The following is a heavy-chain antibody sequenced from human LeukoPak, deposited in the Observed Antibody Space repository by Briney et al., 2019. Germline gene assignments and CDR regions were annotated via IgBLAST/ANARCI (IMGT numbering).Heavy chain of an antibody. CDR3: ATPQVTATWYYVHY. J-gene: IGHJ4*02. V-gene: IGHV3-30*03. CDR1: GFTLSTYG. D-gene: IGHD2-21*02. Sequence: GGSLRLSCAASGFTLSTYGMQWVRQAPGKGLEWVAVISADGSNTLYADSVKGRFTISRDRSKNTLCLQMNRLRHDETTVYCCATPQVTATWYYVHYRGQGTLGTVSS. CDR2: ISADGSNT.